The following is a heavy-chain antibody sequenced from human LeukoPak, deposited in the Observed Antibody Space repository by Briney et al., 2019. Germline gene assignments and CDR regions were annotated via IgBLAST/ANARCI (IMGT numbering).Heavy chain of an antibody. Sequence: AGGSLRLSCAASGFTFSSYSMNWVRQAPGKGLEWVSYISSSSSTIYYADSLKGRFTISRDNAKNSLYLQMNSLRAEDTAVYYCARGLAPEVGSTPDYWGQGTLVTVSS. D-gene: IGHD1-26*01. CDR1: GFTFSSYS. CDR3: ARGLAPEVGSTPDY. V-gene: IGHV3-48*04. CDR2: ISSSSSTI. J-gene: IGHJ4*02.